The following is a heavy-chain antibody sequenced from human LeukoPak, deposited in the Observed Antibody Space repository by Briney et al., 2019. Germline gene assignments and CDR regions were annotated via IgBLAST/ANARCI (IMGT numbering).Heavy chain of an antibody. D-gene: IGHD6-19*01. CDR2: INTNTGNP. V-gene: IGHV7-4-1*01. CDR1: GCTFSAYD. J-gene: IGHJ4*02. Sequence: ASVKVSCKASGCTFSAYDISWMRQAPGQGLEWMGGINTNTGNPTYAQDFTGRFVFSLDSSVTTAYLQIDSVQADDTAVYFCARDLAVPGTARGYWGQGTLVTVSS. CDR3: ARDLAVPGTARGY.